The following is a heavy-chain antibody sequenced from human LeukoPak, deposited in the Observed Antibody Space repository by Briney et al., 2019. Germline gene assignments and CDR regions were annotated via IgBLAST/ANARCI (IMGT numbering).Heavy chain of an antibody. CDR3: ASGLELDY. V-gene: IGHV3-7*03. J-gene: IGHJ4*02. CDR2: IKQDGSEK. Sequence: GGSLRLSCAASGFTLSSYSMNWVRQAPGKGLKWVANIKQDGSEKNYVDSVKGRFTISRDNAKNSLYLQMNSLRAEDTAVYYCASGLELDYWGQGTLVTVSS. CDR1: GFTLSSYS.